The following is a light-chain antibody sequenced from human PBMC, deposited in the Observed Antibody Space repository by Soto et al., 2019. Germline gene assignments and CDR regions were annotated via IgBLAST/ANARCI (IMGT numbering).Light chain of an antibody. CDR3: QQYDSWPRT. CDR1: QSVDSN. J-gene: IGKJ1*01. Sequence: EILMTQSPATLSVSPGERATLSCRASQSVDSNLAWYQQKPGQAPRLLIYGASTRATGISARFSGSGSGTEFTLTISSLQSEDFAVYYCQQYDSWPRTFGQGTKVDI. V-gene: IGKV3-15*01. CDR2: GAS.